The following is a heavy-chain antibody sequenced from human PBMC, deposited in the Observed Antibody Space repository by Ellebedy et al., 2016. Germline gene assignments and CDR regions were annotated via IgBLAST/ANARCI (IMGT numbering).Heavy chain of an antibody. CDR2: INHSGST. Sequence: SETLSLTCTVSGGSIRSHSFYWRWIRQPPGKGLEWIGEINHSGSTNYNPSLKSRVTISVDTSKNQFSLKVSSVTAADTAVYYCARGIYGSGSIDYWGQGTLVTVSS. CDR3: ARGIYGSGSIDY. V-gene: IGHV4-39*07. D-gene: IGHD3-10*01. CDR1: GGSIRSHSFY. J-gene: IGHJ4*02.